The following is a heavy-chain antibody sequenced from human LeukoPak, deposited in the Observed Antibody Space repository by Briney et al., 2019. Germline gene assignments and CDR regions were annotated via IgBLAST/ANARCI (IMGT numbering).Heavy chain of an antibody. J-gene: IGHJ6*02. CDR3: ASALSEVNYYYYYGMDV. CDR1: GYTLTELS. V-gene: IGHV1-24*01. CDR2: FDPEDGET. Sequence: ASVKVSCKVSGYTLTELSMHWVRQAPGKGLEWMGGFDPEDGETIYAQKFQGRVTMTEDASTDTAYMELSSLRSEDTAVYYCASALSEVNYYYYYGMDVWGQGTTVTASS. D-gene: IGHD3-3*01.